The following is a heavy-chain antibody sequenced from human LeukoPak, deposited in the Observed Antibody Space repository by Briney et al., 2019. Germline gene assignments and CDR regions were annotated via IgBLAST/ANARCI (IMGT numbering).Heavy chain of an antibody. Sequence: SETLSLTCTVSGGSISSSTYYWGRVRQPPGKGPEWIGSIWHSGTTYYNPSLKSRVTISVDTSKNQFSLKLTSVTAADTAVSYCARHTRVRDGYNLYCFHPWGQGTLVTVSS. J-gene: IGHJ5*02. CDR2: IWHSGTT. CDR1: GGSISSSTYY. CDR3: ARHTRVRDGYNLYCFHP. V-gene: IGHV4-39*01. D-gene: IGHD5-24*01.